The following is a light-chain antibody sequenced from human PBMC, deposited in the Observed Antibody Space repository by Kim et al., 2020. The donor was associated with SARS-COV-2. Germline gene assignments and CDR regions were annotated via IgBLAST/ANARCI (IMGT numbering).Light chain of an antibody. CDR1: QSISSH. V-gene: IGKV1-39*01. Sequence: DIQMTQSPSSLSASVGDRVTITCRASQSISSHVNWHQQKPGKAPKVLIYAASSLQSGVPSRFSCSGSGTDFTLTISSLQPEDFATYYCQQSISLPVTFGGGTKLEI. CDR3: QQSISLPVT. CDR2: AAS. J-gene: IGKJ4*01.